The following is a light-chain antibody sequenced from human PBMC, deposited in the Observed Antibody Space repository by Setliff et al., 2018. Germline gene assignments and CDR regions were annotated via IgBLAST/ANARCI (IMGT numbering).Light chain of an antibody. J-gene: IGKJ4*01. CDR1: QSVLYSSNNKNY. CDR2: WAS. Sequence: DIVMTQSPDSLAVSLGERATINCKSSQSVLYSSNNKNYLAWYQQKSGPPPKLLIYWASTRESGVPDRFGGSGSGTDFTLTISSLQAEDVAVYFCQQYYSAPLTFGGGTKVDIK. CDR3: QQYYSAPLT. V-gene: IGKV4-1*01.